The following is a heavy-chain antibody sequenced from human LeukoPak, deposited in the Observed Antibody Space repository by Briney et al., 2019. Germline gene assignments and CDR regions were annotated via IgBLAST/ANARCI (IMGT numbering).Heavy chain of an antibody. J-gene: IGHJ5*02. CDR2: INPNSGGT. CDR3: ARDRESLPRHRFDP. Sequence: ASVKVSCKASGYTFTGYYMHWVRQAPGQGLEWMGWINPNSGGTNYAQKFQGRVTMTRDTSISTAYMELSRLRSDDTAVYYCARDRESLPRHRFDPWGQGTLVTVSS. CDR1: GYTFTGYY. D-gene: IGHD2-15*01. V-gene: IGHV1-2*02.